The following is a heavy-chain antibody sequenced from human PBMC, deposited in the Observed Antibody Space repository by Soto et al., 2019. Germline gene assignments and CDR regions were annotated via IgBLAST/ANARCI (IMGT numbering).Heavy chain of an antibody. D-gene: IGHD6-13*01. CDR1: GYTFTSYG. J-gene: IGHJ6*02. CDR3: ARVWYSSSWPSPLYYYYYGMDV. CDR2: ISAYNGNT. V-gene: IGHV1-18*01. Sequence: WASVKVSCKASGYTFTSYGISWVRQAPGQGLEWMGWISAYNGNTKYAQKLQGRVTMTTDTSTSTAYMELRSLRSEDTAVYYCARVWYSSSWPSPLYYYYYGMDVWGQGTTVTVSS.